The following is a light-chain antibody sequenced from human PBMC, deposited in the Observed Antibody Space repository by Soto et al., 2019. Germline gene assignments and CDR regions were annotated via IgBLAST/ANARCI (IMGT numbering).Light chain of an antibody. CDR1: SSNIGAGYD. CDR2: GNT. CDR3: QSHDSSLNSWV. Sequence: QSVLTQPPSMSGAPGQRVIISCTGSSSNIGAGYDVHWYQHLPGTAPKLLIYGNTNRPSGVPDRFSGSKSGTSASLAITGLQAEDEADYYCQSHDSSLNSWVFGGGTKVTVL. V-gene: IGLV1-40*01. J-gene: IGLJ3*02.